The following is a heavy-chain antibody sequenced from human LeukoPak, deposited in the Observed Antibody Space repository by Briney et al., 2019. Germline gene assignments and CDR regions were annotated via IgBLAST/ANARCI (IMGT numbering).Heavy chain of an antibody. CDR3: AKDIGGSGAY. CDR2: VGGSGGDT. J-gene: IGHJ4*02. V-gene: IGHV3-23*01. D-gene: IGHD3-16*01. Sequence: GGSLRLSCAASGFPFSDYAMSWVRQAPGKGLEWVSAVGGSGGDTYYADSVKGRFTISRDNSKNTVYLQMNSLRAEDTAIYYCAKDIGGSGAYWGQGTLVTVSS. CDR1: GFPFSDYA.